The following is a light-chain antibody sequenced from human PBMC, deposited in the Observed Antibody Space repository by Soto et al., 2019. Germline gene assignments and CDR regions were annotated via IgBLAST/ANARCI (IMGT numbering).Light chain of an antibody. J-gene: IGLJ1*01. CDR2: DVT. CDR1: NSDTGGYQY. CDR3: SSFVSTRRLEV. Sequence: QSDLTQPASVSGSPGHSITIPCTGFNSDTGGYQYVSWYQQHPGKAPKLLIFDVTNRPSGVSDRFSGSESGTTASLTISGLQADAESDYYCSSFVSTRRLEVFVTGTKVTVL. V-gene: IGLV2-14*01.